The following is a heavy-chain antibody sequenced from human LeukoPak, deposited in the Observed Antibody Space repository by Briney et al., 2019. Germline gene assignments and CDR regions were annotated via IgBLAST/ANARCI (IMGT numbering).Heavy chain of an antibody. D-gene: IGHD6-13*01. CDR2: INPSGGST. V-gene: IGHV1-46*01. J-gene: IGHJ4*02. CDR1: GYTFTSYG. Sequence: ASVKVSCKASGYTFTSYGISWVRQAPGQGLEWMGIINPSGGSTSYAQKFQGRVTMTRDTSTSTVYMELSSLRSEDTAVYYCASSIRDSSSWYGGDSSGPGDYWGQGALVTVSS. CDR3: ASSIRDSSSWYGGDSSGPGDY.